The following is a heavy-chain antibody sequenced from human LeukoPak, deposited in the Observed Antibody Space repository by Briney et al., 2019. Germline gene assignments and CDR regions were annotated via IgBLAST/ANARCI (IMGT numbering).Heavy chain of an antibody. CDR2: IRYDGGNK. J-gene: IGHJ4*02. CDR1: GFTFSSYG. V-gene: IGHV3-30*02. Sequence: GGSLRLSCAASGFTFSSYGMHWVRQAPGKGLEWVAFIRYDGGNKYYADSVKGRFTISRDNSKNTLYLQMNSLRAEDTAVYYCATPGDIVVVPAAGGFYWGQGTLVTVSS. CDR3: ATPGDIVVVPAAGGFY. D-gene: IGHD2-2*01.